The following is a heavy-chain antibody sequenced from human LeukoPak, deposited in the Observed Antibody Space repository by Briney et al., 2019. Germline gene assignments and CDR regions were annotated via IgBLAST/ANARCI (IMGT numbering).Heavy chain of an antibody. Sequence: GGSLRLSCAASGFTFSSYSMNWVRQAPGKGLEWVSYISSSSSTIYYADSVKGRFTISRDNAKNSLYLQMNSLRAEDTAVYYCARDFSGTLFEYYFDYWGQGTLVTVSS. CDR2: ISSSSSTI. CDR3: ARDFSGTLFEYYFDY. J-gene: IGHJ4*02. D-gene: IGHD5-12*01. CDR1: GFTFSSYS. V-gene: IGHV3-48*04.